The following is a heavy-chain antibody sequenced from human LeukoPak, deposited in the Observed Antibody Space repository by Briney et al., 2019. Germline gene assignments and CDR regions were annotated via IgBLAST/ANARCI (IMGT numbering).Heavy chain of an antibody. CDR3: AKDPGASVSGFHMDV. Sequence: GGSLRLSCAASGFTFRNYGMHWVRQATGQGLEWVSFIWSDGNNRFYADSVKGRFTISRDNSKNMLYLQMDSLRPEDTAVYYCAKDPGASVSGFHMDVWGKGTTVIVSS. CDR2: IWSDGNNR. J-gene: IGHJ6*03. CDR1: GFTFRNYG. D-gene: IGHD2-8*02. V-gene: IGHV3-30*02.